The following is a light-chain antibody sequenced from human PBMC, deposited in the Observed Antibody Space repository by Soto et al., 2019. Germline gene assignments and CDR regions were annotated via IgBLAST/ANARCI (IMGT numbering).Light chain of an antibody. CDR2: AAS. CDR1: QSISSY. V-gene: IGKV1-39*01. J-gene: IGKJ5*01. Sequence: DIQMTQSPSSLSASVGYRFTITCRASQSISSYLNWYQQKPGKAPKLLIYAASSLQSGVPSRFSGSGSGTDFTLTISSLQPEDFATYYCQQSYSTRITFGQGTRLEI. CDR3: QQSYSTRIT.